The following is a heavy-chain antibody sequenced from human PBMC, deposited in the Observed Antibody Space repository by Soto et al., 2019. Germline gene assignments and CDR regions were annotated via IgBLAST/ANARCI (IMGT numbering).Heavy chain of an antibody. J-gene: IGHJ4*02. D-gene: IGHD5-12*01. Sequence: QVQLVQSGAEVKKPGASVKVSCKASGYTFTSYYIHWVRQAPGQGLEWVGIFNPSGDYTSYPQKFQGRLTLTRDTSTSTVYMELSSLRYEDAAMYYCALAQFDYWGQGTLVTVSS. V-gene: IGHV1-46*01. CDR2: FNPSGDYT. CDR1: GYTFTSYY. CDR3: ALAQFDY.